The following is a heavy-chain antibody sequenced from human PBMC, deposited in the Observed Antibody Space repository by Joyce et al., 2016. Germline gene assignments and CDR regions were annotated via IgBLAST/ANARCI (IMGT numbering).Heavy chain of an antibody. CDR3: ARDTERTTVTHGFDY. V-gene: IGHV3-7*05. D-gene: IGHD4-17*01. CDR2: IKHDGSET. J-gene: IGHJ4*02. CDR1: GFTFSDYW. Sequence: EVQLVESGGGLVQPGGSLRLSCAASGFTFSDYWMTWVRQVPGKGLEWVANIKHDGSETYYVDSGKGRFTISRDNAKNSLFLQLNSLRAEDTAVYYCARDTERTTVTHGFDYWGQGTLVTVSS.